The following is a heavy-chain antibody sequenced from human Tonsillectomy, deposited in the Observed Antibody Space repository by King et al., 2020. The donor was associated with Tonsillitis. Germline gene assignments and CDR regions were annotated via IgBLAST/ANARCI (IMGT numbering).Heavy chain of an antibody. CDR2: IYTSGST. V-gene: IGHV4-4*07. Sequence: QMQLQESGPGLVKPSETLSLTCTVSGGSISSYYWSWIRQPAGKGLEWIGRIYTSGSTNYNPSLKSRVTMSVDTSKNQFSLKLSSVTAADTAVYYCARVFDSSGYPTLDYWGQGTLVTVSS. J-gene: IGHJ4*02. CDR1: GGSISSYY. CDR3: ARVFDSSGYPTLDY. D-gene: IGHD3-22*01.